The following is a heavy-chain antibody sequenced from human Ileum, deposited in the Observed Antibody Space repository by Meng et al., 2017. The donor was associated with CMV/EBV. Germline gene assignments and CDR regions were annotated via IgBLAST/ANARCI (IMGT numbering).Heavy chain of an antibody. J-gene: IGHJ4*02. CDR3: AKGRKACNDVRGHRGALDY. CDR2: ISRSSSHK. D-gene: IGHD1-1*01. CDR1: GFPFSNYW. V-gene: IGHV3-21*03. Sequence: GESPKISCASSGFPFSNYWMSWVRQAPGKGLEWVPSISRSSSHKYYTDSVKGRFTIPRNNRENSVYLQMNSQRPDDTAVYYCAKGRKACNDVRGHRGALDYWGQGSLVTVSS.